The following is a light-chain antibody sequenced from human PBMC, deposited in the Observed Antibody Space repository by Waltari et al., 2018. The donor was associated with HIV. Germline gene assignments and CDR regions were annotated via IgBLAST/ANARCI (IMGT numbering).Light chain of an antibody. J-gene: IGLJ2*01. CDR3: QVWYNIGDRVV. CDR1: SSNIGSNY. V-gene: IGLV1-47*01. CDR2: RNK. Sequence: QSVLTQPPSASETPGQRVTIPCSGSSSNIGSNYVYWYQHLPGTAPQLLIYRNKQRPSGVPDRCAGSKSGTSASLAISGLRSEDEAEYYCQVWYNIGDRVVFGGGTKLTVL.